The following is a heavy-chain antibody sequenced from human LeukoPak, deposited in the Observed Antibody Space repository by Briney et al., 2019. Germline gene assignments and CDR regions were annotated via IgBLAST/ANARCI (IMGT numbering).Heavy chain of an antibody. CDR3: ARGGVWGSYRSFATY. CDR1: GGSFSGYY. D-gene: IGHD3-16*02. J-gene: IGHJ4*02. CDR2: INHSGST. V-gene: IGHV4-34*01. Sequence: SETLSLTCAVYGGSFSGYYWNWIRQPPGKGLEWIGEINHSGSTNYNPSLTSRVTISVDTSKNQFSLILSSVTAADTAVYYCARGGVWGSYRSFATYWGQGTLVTVSS.